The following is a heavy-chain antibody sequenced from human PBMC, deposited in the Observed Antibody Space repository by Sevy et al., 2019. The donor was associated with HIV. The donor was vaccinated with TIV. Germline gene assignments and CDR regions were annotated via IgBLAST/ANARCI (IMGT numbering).Heavy chain of an antibody. J-gene: IGHJ4*02. CDR3: AGVYSVSSSEVDVGDYFDS. V-gene: IGHV3-30-3*01. D-gene: IGHD2-21*01. Sequence: GGSLRLSCAASGFSFSSYAMHWVRQAPGKGLEWIAVISYNGNKKYHADSVKGRLTISSDNSKNTVFLQMNSLRVEDMAVYYCAGVYSVSSSEVDVGDYFDSWGQGTLVTVSS. CDR1: GFSFSSYA. CDR2: ISYNGNKK.